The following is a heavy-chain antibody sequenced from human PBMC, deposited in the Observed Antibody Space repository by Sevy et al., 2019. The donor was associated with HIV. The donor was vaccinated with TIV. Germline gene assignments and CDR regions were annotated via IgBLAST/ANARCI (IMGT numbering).Heavy chain of an antibody. Sequence: GGSLRLSCAASGFNFNEYAMHWVRQAPGKGLEWVSGITWNSHSVVYADSVKGRFTISRDKAKNSLYLQMNSLRPEDTALYYCAKDLISVAGFYAFDMWGQGTMVTVSS. CDR2: ITWNSHSV. J-gene: IGHJ3*02. CDR3: AKDLISVAGFYAFDM. D-gene: IGHD6-19*01. CDR1: GFNFNEYA. V-gene: IGHV3-9*01.